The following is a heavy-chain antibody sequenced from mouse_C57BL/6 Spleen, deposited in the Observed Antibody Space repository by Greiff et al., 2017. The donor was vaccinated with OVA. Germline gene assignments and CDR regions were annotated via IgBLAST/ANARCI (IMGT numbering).Heavy chain of an antibody. CDR3: ARGGLRPYFDV. D-gene: IGHD2-4*01. CDR1: GFTFSSYA. Sequence: DVKLVESGGGLVKPGGSLKLSCAASGFTFSSYAMSWVRQTPEKRLEWVATISDGGSYTYYPDNVKGRFTISRDNAKNNLYLQMSHLKSEDTAMYYCARGGLRPYFDVWGTGTTVTVSS. CDR2: ISDGGSYT. J-gene: IGHJ1*03. V-gene: IGHV5-4*03.